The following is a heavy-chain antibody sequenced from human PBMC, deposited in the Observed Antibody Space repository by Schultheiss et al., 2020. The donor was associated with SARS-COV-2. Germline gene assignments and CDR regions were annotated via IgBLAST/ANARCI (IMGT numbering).Heavy chain of an antibody. D-gene: IGHD4-23*01. J-gene: IGHJ4*02. CDR3: VRDTTVGALV. CDR2: IWYDGSNK. V-gene: IGHV3-33*08. CDR1: GFTFSNYG. Sequence: GGSLRLSCAASGFTFSNYGMHWVRQAPGKGLEWVAVIWYDGSNKYYADSVKGRFTISRDNAKNSLYLQMDSLRGEDTGVYYCVRDTTVGALVWGQGTQVTVSS.